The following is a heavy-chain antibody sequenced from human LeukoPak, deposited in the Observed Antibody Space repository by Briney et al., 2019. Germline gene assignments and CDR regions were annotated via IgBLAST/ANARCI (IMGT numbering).Heavy chain of an antibody. CDR3: ARGQRRLQDY. CDR2: ITSSSNYI. Sequence: GGSLRLSCAASGFTFSSFSMNWVRQAPGKGLEWVSSITSSSNYIYYASSVRGRFTISRDNAKNSLYLQMNSLRAEDTAVYYCARGQRRLQDYWGQGTLVTVSS. V-gene: IGHV3-21*04. J-gene: IGHJ4*02. CDR1: GFTFSSFS.